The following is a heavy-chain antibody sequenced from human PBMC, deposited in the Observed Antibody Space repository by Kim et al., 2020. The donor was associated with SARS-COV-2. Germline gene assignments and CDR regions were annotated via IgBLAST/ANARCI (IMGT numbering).Heavy chain of an antibody. CDR1: GGSFSGYY. CDR2: INHSGST. J-gene: IGHJ4*01. Sequence: SETLSLTCAVYGGSFSGYYWSWIRQPPGKGLEWIGEINHSGSTNYNPSLKSRVTISVDTSKNQFSLKLSSVTAADTAVYYCARTQLGQQLVLRVAYFDY. V-gene: IGHV4-34*01. CDR3: ARTQLGQQLVLRVAYFDY. D-gene: IGHD6-13*01.